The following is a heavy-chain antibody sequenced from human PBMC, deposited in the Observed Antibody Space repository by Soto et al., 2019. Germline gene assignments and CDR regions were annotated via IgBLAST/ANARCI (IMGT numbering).Heavy chain of an antibody. CDR2: IYYSGST. J-gene: IGHJ4*02. D-gene: IGHD4-4*01. V-gene: IGHV4-39*01. Sequence: PSETLSLTCTVSGGSISSSSFYWGWIRQPPGKGLEWIGSIYYSGSTYYNPSLKSRVTISVDTSKNQFSLKLSSVTAADTAVYYCARGYSNPLFEYWGQGTLVTVSS. CDR1: GGSISSSSFY. CDR3: ARGYSNPLFEY.